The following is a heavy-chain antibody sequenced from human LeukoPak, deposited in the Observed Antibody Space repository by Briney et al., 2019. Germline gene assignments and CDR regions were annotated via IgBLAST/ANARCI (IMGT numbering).Heavy chain of an antibody. CDR1: GFTFSSYA. V-gene: IGHV3-23*01. J-gene: IGHJ4*02. CDR3: AIPVAPFDY. D-gene: IGHD6-19*01. Sequence: TGGSLRLPCAASGFTFSSYAMSWVRQAPGKGLEWVSAISGSGDSTYYADSVKGRFTISRDNSKNTLYLQINSLRAEDTAVYYCAIPVAPFDYWGQGTLVTVSS. CDR2: ISGSGDST.